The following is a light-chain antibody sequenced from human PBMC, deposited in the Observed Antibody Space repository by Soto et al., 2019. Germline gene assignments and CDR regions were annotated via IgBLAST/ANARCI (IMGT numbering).Light chain of an antibody. CDR1: SSNIGSNY. V-gene: IGLV1-47*01. Sequence: QSVLTQPPSASGTPGQRVTISCSGSSSNIGSNYVYWYQQLPGTAPKLLIYRNNQRPSGVPDRFSGSKSGTSASLAISGLRSEDGADYYCAAWDDSLSGPSVVFGGGTKLTVL. CDR3: AAWDDSLSGPSVV. J-gene: IGLJ2*01. CDR2: RNN.